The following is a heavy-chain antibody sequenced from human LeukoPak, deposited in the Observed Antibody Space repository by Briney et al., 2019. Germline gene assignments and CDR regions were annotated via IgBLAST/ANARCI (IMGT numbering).Heavy chain of an antibody. CDR2: ISYDGSNK. D-gene: IGHD1-14*01. CDR1: GFTFSSYA. Sequence: PGGSLRLSCAASGFTFSSYAMHWVRQAPGKGLEWVAVISYDGSNKYYADSVKGRFTISRDNSKNTLYLQMNSLRAEDTAVYYCARDEDRGAFDIWGQGTMVTVSS. J-gene: IGHJ3*02. V-gene: IGHV3-30-3*01. CDR3: ARDEDRGAFDI.